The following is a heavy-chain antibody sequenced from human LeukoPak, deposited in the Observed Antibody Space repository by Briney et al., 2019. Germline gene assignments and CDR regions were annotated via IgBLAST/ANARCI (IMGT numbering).Heavy chain of an antibody. CDR2: IRYDGSNK. J-gene: IGHJ4*02. CDR1: GFTFSSYG. D-gene: IGHD3-10*01. Sequence: GGSLRLSCAASGFTFSSYGMHWVRQAPGKGLEWVAFIRYDGSNKYYADSVKGRFTISRDNSKNTLYLQMNSLRAEDTAAYYCARALRGEGSGATGHYWGQGTLVTVSS. V-gene: IGHV3-30*02. CDR3: ARALRGEGSGATGHY.